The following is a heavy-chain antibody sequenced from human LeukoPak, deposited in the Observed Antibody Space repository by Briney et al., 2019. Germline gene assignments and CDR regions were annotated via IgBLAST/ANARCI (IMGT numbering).Heavy chain of an antibody. CDR1: GFTFDDYA. J-gene: IGHJ4*02. CDR3: SKGAGYEQESRLEY. V-gene: IGHV3-9*01. Sequence: GRSLRLSCEASGFTFDDYAMHWLRQAPGKGLEWVSGINWNSGRVSYADSVKGRFTISRDNAKNSLYLQLSSLTVDDTAVYYCSKGAGYEQESRLEYWGQGALVTVSS. CDR2: INWNSGRV. D-gene: IGHD1-1*01.